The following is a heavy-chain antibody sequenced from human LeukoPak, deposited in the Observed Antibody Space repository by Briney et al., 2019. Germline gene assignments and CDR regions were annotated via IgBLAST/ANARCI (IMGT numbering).Heavy chain of an antibody. CDR1: GFNFSSYI. CDR2: ISSSSSYI. CDR3: AREYGSGWYDY. J-gene: IGHJ4*02. D-gene: IGHD6-19*01. V-gene: IGHV3-21*01. Sequence: PGGSLRLSCAASGFNFSSYIMNWVRQAPGKGLEWVSSISSSSSYIYYADSVKGRFTISRDNAKNSLYLQMNSLTVEDTAVYYCAREYGSGWYDYWGQGTLVTVSS.